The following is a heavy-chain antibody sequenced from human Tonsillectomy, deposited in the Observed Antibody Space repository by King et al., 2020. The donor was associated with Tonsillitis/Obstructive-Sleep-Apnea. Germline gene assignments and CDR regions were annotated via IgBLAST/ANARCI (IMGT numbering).Heavy chain of an antibody. CDR2: IHTSGST. CDR1: GGSISSYY. J-gene: IGHJ6*02. V-gene: IGHV4-4*07. CDR3: ARDYSSGYGLDV. Sequence: QLQESGPGLVKPSETLSLTCTVSGGSISSYYWNWIRQPAGKLLEWIGRIHTSGSTNYNPSLKSRVTMSVDTSKNRVSLRLNSVTAADTAVYYCARDYSSGYGLDVWGQGTTVTVSS. D-gene: IGHD6-19*01.